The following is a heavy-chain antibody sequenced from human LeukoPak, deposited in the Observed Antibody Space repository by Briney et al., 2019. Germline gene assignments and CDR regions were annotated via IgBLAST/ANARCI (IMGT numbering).Heavy chain of an antibody. V-gene: IGHV1-18*01. Sequence: AASMKVSCTASGYTFTSYGTSWVRQAPGQGLEWMGWISAYNGNTNYAQKLQGRVTMTTDTSTSTAYMELRSLRSDDTAVYYCARDQSYSNYSLTALQGMDVWGQGTTVTVSS. D-gene: IGHD4-11*01. J-gene: IGHJ6*02. CDR1: GYTFTSYG. CDR2: ISAYNGNT. CDR3: ARDQSYSNYSLTALQGMDV.